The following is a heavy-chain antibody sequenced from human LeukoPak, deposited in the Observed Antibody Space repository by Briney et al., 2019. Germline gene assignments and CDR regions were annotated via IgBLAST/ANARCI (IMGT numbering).Heavy chain of an antibody. CDR1: GGSFSGYY. J-gene: IGHJ4*02. Sequence: SETLSLTCAVYGGSFSGYYWRWIRQPPGKGLEWMGEINYSGSTNYNPSLKSRVTISVDTSKNQFSLKLSSVTAADTAVYYCARVGGYYDSSGYSPYDYWGQGTLVTVSS. CDR3: ARVGGYYDSSGYSPYDY. D-gene: IGHD3-22*01. CDR2: INYSGST. V-gene: IGHV4-34*01.